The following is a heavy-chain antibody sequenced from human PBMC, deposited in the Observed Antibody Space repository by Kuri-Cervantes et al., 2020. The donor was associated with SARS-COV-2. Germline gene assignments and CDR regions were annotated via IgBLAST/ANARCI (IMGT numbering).Heavy chain of an antibody. CDR3: ARDHTRSGDGDYSLG. CDR2: ISAYNGNT. J-gene: IGHJ4*02. Sequence: ASVTVSCQASGYTFTSYGISWVRQAPGQGLEWMGWISAYNGNTNYAQKLQGRVTMTTDTSTSTAYMELRNLRSDDTAVYYFARDHTRSGDGDYSLGWGQGTLVTVSS. CDR1: GYTFTSYG. D-gene: IGHD4-17*01. V-gene: IGHV1-18*01.